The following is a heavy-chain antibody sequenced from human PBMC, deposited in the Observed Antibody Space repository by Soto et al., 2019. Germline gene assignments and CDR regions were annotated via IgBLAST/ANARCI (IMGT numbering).Heavy chain of an antibody. CDR1: GGSISSSSYY. D-gene: IGHD3-9*01. Sequence: SETLSLTCTVSGGSISSSSYYWGWIRQPPGKWLEWIGSIYYSGSTYYNPSLKSRVTISVDTSKNQFSLKLSSVTAADTAVYYCARPNYDILTGAPGGFDPWGQGTLVTVS. CDR3: ARPNYDILTGAPGGFDP. V-gene: IGHV4-39*01. CDR2: IYYSGST. J-gene: IGHJ5*02.